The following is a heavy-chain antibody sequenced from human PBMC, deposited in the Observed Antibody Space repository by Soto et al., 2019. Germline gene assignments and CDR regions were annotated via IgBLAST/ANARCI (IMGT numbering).Heavy chain of an antibody. J-gene: IGHJ4*02. V-gene: IGHV1-8*01. CDR2: MNPKSGNT. CDR1: GYTFSAYD. CDR3: TSPKSSGYNTLDY. D-gene: IGHD5-12*01. Sequence: VASVKVSCKASGYTFSAYDINWVRQAPGQGLEWMGWMNPKSGNTGYAEDFQGRVTLTRNTSISTAYMELSTLKSEDTAMYFCTSPKSSGYNTLDYWAQGTLVTVSS.